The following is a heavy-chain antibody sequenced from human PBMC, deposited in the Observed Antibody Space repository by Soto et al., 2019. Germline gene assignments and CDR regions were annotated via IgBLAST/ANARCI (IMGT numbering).Heavy chain of an antibody. Sequence: EVQLVESGGGLVQPGRSLRLSCAASGFTFDDYAMHWVRQAPGKGLEWVSGVSWNSGSEGYAASGKGRVTISRDNVNKTLHLQMNLLEPEDTAVYFCASSRGRGDFWSGYVAFDIWGQGTMVTVS. J-gene: IGHJ3*02. V-gene: IGHV3-9*01. CDR1: GFTFDDYA. CDR2: VSWNSGSE. D-gene: IGHD3-3*01. CDR3: ASSRGRGDFWSGYVAFDI.